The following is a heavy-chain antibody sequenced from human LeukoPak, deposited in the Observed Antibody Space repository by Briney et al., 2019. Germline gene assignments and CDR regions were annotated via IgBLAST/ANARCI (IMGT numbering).Heavy chain of an antibody. CDR1: GFTFDDYA. J-gene: IGHJ4*02. V-gene: IGHV3-9*01. D-gene: IGHD2-21*02. CDR2: ISWNSGTM. CDR3: AKGRGKVTATTDRFDY. Sequence: GRSLRLSCAASGFTFDDYAMHWVRQAPGKGLEWVSGISWNSGTMGYADSVKGRFTISRDNAKNSLYLQMSSLRAEDTALYYCAKGRGKVTATTDRFDYWGQGTLVGVSS.